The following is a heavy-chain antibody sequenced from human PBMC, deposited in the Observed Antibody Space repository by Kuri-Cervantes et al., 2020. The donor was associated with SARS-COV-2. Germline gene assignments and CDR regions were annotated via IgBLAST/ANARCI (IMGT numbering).Heavy chain of an antibody. V-gene: IGHV3-43*02. CDR1: GFTFDDYA. J-gene: IGHJ5*02. D-gene: IGHD4-23*01. CDR2: ISGDGGST. Sequence: GESLKISCAASGFTFDDYAMHWVRQAPGKGLEWVSLISGDGGSTYYADSVKGRFTISRDNSKNSLYLQMNSLRTEDTALYYCAKGVDYGGNWDWLDPWGQGTLVTVSS. CDR3: AKGVDYGGNWDWLDP.